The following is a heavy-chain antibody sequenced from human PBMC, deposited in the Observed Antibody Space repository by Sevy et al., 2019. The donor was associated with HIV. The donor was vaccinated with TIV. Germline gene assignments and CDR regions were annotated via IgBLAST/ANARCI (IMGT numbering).Heavy chain of an antibody. CDR1: GFTFSNYW. CDR2: ITRDGSST. Sequence: GGSLTLSCATSGFTFSNYWMHWVRLLPGKGLEWVSRITRDGSSTCYADSVKGRFTISRDNAKNAFHLHMISLRAEDSALYYCVRDKLGYTYGYASVWGQGSLVTVSS. CDR3: VRDKLGYTYGYASV. V-gene: IGHV3-74*01. D-gene: IGHD3-16*01. J-gene: IGHJ4*01.